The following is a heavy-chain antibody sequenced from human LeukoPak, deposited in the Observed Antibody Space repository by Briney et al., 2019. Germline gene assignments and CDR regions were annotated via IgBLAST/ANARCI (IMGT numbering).Heavy chain of an antibody. Sequence: GGSLRLSCTASGFTFSSYSMNWVRQDPGKGLEWVSYISSSSSYIYYADSVKGRFTISRDNAKNSLYLQMNSLRAEDTAVYYCARDRGMGASWGNYFDYWGQGTLVTVSS. CDR2: ISSSSSYI. CDR3: ARDRGMGASWGNYFDY. J-gene: IGHJ4*02. CDR1: GFTFSSYS. D-gene: IGHD1-26*01. V-gene: IGHV3-21*05.